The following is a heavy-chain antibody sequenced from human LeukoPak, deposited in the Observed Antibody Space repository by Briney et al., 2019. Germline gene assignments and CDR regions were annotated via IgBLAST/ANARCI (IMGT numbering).Heavy chain of an antibody. CDR3: ARATTVTTWDFFFHDY. D-gene: IGHD4-11*01. J-gene: IGHJ4*02. CDR2: IYYSGST. CDR1: GGSISSGGYY. Sequence: SETLSLTCTVSGGSISSGGYYWSWIRQHPGKGLEWIGYIYYSGSTYYNPSLKSRVTISVDTSKNQFSLKVTSVTAADTAVYYCARATTVTTWDFFFHDYWGQGTLVTVSS. V-gene: IGHV4-31*03.